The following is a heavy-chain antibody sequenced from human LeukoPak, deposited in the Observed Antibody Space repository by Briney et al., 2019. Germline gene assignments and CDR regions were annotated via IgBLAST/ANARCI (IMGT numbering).Heavy chain of an antibody. CDR3: AKDPTGYNEPLPFDY. D-gene: IGHD5-24*01. J-gene: IGHJ4*02. Sequence: PGGSLRLSCSASGFIFSDYDMYWVRQVAGEGLEWVSGVGATGDTSYPDSVKGRFTISRDNAKNTLYLQMNSLRVEDTAVYYCAKDPTGYNEPLPFDYWGQGTLVTVSS. V-gene: IGHV3-13*01. CDR2: VGATGDT. CDR1: GFIFSDYD.